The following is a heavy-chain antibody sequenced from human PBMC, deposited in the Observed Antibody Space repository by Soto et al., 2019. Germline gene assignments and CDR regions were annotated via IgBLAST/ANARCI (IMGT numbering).Heavy chain of an antibody. CDR1: GFTFSSYA. CDR3: AKEGYYYDSSGYYFDY. Sequence: GESLKISCAASGFTFSSYAMSWVRQAPGKGLEWVSAISGSGGSTYYADSVKGRFTISRDNSKNTLYLQMNSLRAEDTAVYYCAKEGYYYDSSGYYFDYWGQGTLVTVSS. V-gene: IGHV3-23*01. J-gene: IGHJ4*02. CDR2: ISGSGGST. D-gene: IGHD3-22*01.